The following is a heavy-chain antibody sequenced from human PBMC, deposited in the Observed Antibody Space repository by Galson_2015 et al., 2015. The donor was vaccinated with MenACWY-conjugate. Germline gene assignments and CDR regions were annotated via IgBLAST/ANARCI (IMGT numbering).Heavy chain of an antibody. CDR2: IKQDGSEK. Sequence: SLRLSCAASGLTFSSYWMSWVRQAPGKGLEWVANIKQDGSEKYYVDSVKGRFTISRDNAKNSLYLQMNSLRAEDTAVYYCAREYKGTEQWLFDFDYWGQGTLVTVSS. D-gene: IGHD6-19*01. CDR1: GLTFSSYW. V-gene: IGHV3-7*03. CDR3: AREYKGTEQWLFDFDY. J-gene: IGHJ4*02.